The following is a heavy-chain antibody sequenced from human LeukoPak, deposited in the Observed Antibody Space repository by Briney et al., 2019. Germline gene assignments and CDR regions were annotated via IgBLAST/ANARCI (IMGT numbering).Heavy chain of an antibody. CDR2: INPNSGGT. J-gene: IGHJ4*02. D-gene: IGHD4-17*01. CDR3: ACLTVTTSEYYFDY. CDR1: GGTFSSYA. Sequence: GSSVKVSCKASGGTFSSYAISWVRQAPGQGLEWMGRINPNSGGTNYAQKFQGRVTMTRDTSISTAYMELSRLRSDDTAVYYCACLTVTTSEYYFDYWGQGTLVTVSS. V-gene: IGHV1-2*06.